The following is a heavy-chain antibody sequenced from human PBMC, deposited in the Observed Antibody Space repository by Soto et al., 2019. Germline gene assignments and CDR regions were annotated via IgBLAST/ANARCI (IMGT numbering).Heavy chain of an antibody. CDR3: ARHVTRITGTHNWFDP. CDR1: GGSISSSSYY. Sequence: SETLSLTCTVPGGSISSSSYYWGWIRQPPGKGLEWIGSIYYSGSTYYNPSLKSRVTISVDTSKNQFSLKLSSVTAADTAVYYCARHVTRITGTHNWFDPWGQGTLVTVSS. V-gene: IGHV4-39*01. D-gene: IGHD1-20*01. J-gene: IGHJ5*02. CDR2: IYYSGST.